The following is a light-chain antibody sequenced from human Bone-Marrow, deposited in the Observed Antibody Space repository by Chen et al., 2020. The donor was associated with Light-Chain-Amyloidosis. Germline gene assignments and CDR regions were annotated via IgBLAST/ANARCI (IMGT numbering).Light chain of an antibody. CDR2: RDN. CDR1: DLPTKY. V-gene: IGLV3-25*03. Sequence: SYELNQPTSVSVSPGQTARITCSGDDLPTKYAYWYQQQPGQAPVLVIHRDNERPSGISERFYGASSGTTATLTISGVQAEDEADYHCQSADSSGTYEVIFGGGTKLTVL. CDR3: QSADSSGTYEVI. J-gene: IGLJ2*01.